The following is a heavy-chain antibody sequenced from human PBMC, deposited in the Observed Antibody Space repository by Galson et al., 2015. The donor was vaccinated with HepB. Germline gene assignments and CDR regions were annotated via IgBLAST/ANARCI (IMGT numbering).Heavy chain of an antibody. CDR2: IIPILGIA. CDR1: GGTFSSYA. D-gene: IGHD4-17*01. CDR3: ARETHYGDYDKFNYFDY. V-gene: IGHV1-69*10. Sequence: SVKVSCKASGGTFSSYAISWVRQAPGQGLEWMGGIIPILGIANYAQKFQGRVTITADKSTSTAYMELSSLRSEDTAVYYCARETHYGDYDKFNYFDYWGQGTLVTVSS. J-gene: IGHJ4*02.